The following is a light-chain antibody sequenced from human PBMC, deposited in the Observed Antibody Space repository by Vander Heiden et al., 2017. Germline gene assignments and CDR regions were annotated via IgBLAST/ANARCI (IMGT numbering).Light chain of an antibody. CDR2: DVS. V-gene: IGLV2-11*01. CDR1: SSDVGGHNN. J-gene: IGLJ3*02. Sequence: QSALTQPRPVSGTPGQSVTISCTGTSSDVGGHNNVAWYQQHPGKAPKLMIYDVSKRPSGVPDRFSGSKSGNTASLTISGLQAEDEADYYCCSYAGSYTLVFGGGTKLTVL. CDR3: CSYAGSYTLV.